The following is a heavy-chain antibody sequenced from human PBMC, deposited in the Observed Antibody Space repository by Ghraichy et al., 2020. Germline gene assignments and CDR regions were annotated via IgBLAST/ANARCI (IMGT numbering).Heavy chain of an antibody. Sequence: GGSLRLSCEASGFTISSNYMSWVRQAPGKGLEWVSLIYTGGYTFYADSVKGRFTISRDNSKNTLFLQMDSLRAEDTAVYYCARDREEGGTDYWGQGTLVTVSS. CDR1: GFTISSNY. V-gene: IGHV3-66*01. D-gene: IGHD1-26*01. CDR3: ARDREEGGTDY. CDR2: IYTGGYT. J-gene: IGHJ4*02.